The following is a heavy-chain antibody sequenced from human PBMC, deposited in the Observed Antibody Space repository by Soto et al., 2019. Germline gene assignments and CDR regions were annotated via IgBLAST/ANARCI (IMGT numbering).Heavy chain of an antibody. V-gene: IGHV3-30*18. J-gene: IGHJ6*02. CDR2: MSYDGSNK. Sequence: GSLRLSCAASGFTFSSYGMHWVRQAPGKGLEWVAVMSYDGSNKYYADSVKGRFTISRDNSKNTLYLQMNSLRAEDTAVYYCAKDRGYGYGYWVEVYYYYGMDVWGQGTTVTVSS. D-gene: IGHD5-18*01. CDR3: AKDRGYGYGYWVEVYYYYGMDV. CDR1: GFTFSSYG.